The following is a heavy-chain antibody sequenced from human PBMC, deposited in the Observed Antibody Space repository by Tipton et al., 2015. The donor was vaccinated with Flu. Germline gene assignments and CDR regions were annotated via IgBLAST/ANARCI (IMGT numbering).Heavy chain of an antibody. CDR1: GYTFTGYY. Sequence: QLVQSGAEVKKPGASVKVSCKASGYTFTGYYMHWVRQAPGQGLEWMGRINPNSGGTNYAQKFQGRVTMTRDTSISTAYMELSRLRSDDTAAYYCARAVAGTFSSYYGMDVWGQGTTVTVSS. CDR3: ARAVAGTFSSYYGMDV. J-gene: IGHJ6*02. D-gene: IGHD6-19*01. V-gene: IGHV1-2*06. CDR2: INPNSGGT.